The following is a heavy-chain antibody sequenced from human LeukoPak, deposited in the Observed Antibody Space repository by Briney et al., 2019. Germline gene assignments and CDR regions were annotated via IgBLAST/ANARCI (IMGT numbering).Heavy chain of an antibody. CDR3: ARDIYDFWSALGYAFDI. D-gene: IGHD3-3*01. CDR2: IYYSGST. Sequence: SETLSLTCTVSGGSISSSSYYWGWIRQPPGKGLEWIGSIYYSGSTYYNPSLKSRVTISVDTSKNQFSLKLSSVTAADTAVYYCARDIYDFWSALGYAFDIWGQGTMVTVSS. V-gene: IGHV4-39*07. CDR1: GGSISSSSYY. J-gene: IGHJ3*02.